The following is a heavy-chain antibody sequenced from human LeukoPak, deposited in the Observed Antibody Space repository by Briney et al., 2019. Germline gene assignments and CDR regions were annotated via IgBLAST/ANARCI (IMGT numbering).Heavy chain of an antibody. D-gene: IGHD2-8*01. CDR3: AKTPGGDCTTACPKRWFDS. J-gene: IGHJ5*01. CDR1: GFTFGSYC. Sequence: PGGSRRLSWATAGFTFGSYCMSWVRQAPGKWLEWVSAIKDDVGSTVYADSVKGRFTISRDNSKNTLYLQMNSLRTADTAVYYCAKTPGGDCTTACPKRWFDSWGQGTLVTVSS. CDR2: IKDDVGST. V-gene: IGHV3-23*01.